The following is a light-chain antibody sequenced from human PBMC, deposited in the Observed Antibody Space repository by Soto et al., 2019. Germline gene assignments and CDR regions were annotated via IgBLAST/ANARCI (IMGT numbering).Light chain of an antibody. CDR1: SSDVGSYNY. CDR2: EVS. J-gene: IGLJ3*02. CDR3: SSYTGSSTLV. Sequence: QSALTQPASVSGSPGQSITISCTGTSSDVGSYNYVSWYQQHPGKVPKLMIYEVSNRPSGVSDRFSGSKSGNTASLTISGLQAEDEADHYCSSYTGSSTLVFGGGTKVTVL. V-gene: IGLV2-14*01.